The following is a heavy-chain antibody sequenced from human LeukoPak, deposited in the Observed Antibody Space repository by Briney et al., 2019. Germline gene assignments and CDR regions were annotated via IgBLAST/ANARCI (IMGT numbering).Heavy chain of an antibody. J-gene: IGHJ6*03. CDR1: GGPFSGYY. D-gene: IGHD3-10*01. CDR3: ARVDVGGSYYYYMDV. Sequence: SETLSLTCAVYGGPFSGYYWSWIRQPPGKGLEWIGYIYYSGSTNYNPSLKSRVTISVDTSKNQFSLKLSSVTAADTAVYYCARVDVGGSYYYYMDVWGKGTTVTVSS. CDR2: IYYSGST. V-gene: IGHV4-59*01.